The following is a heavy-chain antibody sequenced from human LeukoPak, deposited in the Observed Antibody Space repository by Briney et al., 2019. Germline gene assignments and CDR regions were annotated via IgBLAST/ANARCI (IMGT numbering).Heavy chain of an antibody. V-gene: IGHV4-61*02. D-gene: IGHD4-17*01. CDR3: ARVTVTTALLDY. Sequence: SETLSLTCTVAGGSISSGSYYWSWIRQPAGKGLEWIGRIYTSGSTNYNPSLKSRVTISVDTSKNQFSLKLSSVTAADTAVYYCARVTVTTALLDYWVQGTLVTVSS. CDR2: IYTSGST. J-gene: IGHJ4*02. CDR1: GGSISSGSYY.